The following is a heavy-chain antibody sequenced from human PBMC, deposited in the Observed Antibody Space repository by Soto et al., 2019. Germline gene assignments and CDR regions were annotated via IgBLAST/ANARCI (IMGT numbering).Heavy chain of an antibody. CDR3: ARVRGDCSSTSCYYGMDV. CDR1: GFTFSSYD. D-gene: IGHD2-2*01. V-gene: IGHV3-13*01. Sequence: SLRLSCAASGFTFSSYDMHWVRQATGKGLEWVSAIGTAGDTYYPGSVKGRFTISRENAKNSLYLQMNSLRAGDTAVYYCARVRGDCSSTSCYYGMDVWGQGTTVTVSS. J-gene: IGHJ6*02. CDR2: IGTAGDT.